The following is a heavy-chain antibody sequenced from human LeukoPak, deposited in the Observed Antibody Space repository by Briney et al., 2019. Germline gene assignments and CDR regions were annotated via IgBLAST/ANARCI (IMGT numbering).Heavy chain of an antibody. CDR2: INKDGSST. CDR1: GFTLSVYW. Sequence: PGGSLRLSCAASGFTLSVYWMRWVRQAPGKGLVWLSRINKDGSSTTYADSVKGRFTISRDNAKNTLYLQMNSLRAEDTAIYYCAKARISSGDGYYSDWGQGTLVTVSS. J-gene: IGHJ4*02. V-gene: IGHV3-74*01. CDR3: AKARISSGDGYYSD. D-gene: IGHD3-22*01.